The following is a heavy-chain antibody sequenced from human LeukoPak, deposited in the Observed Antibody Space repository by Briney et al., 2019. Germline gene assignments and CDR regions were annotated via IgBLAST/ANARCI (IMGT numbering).Heavy chain of an antibody. V-gene: IGHV5-51*01. D-gene: IGHD3-10*01. J-gene: IGHJ4*02. CDR1: GYSFTSYW. Sequence: GESLKISCKGSGYSFTSYWIGWVRQMPGKGLEWLGIIYPGDSDTRYSPSFQGQVTISADKSISTAYLQWSSLKASDTAMYYCARRHYYGSGSYPLPFDYWGQGTLVAVSS. CDR2: IYPGDSDT. CDR3: ARRHYYGSGSYPLPFDY.